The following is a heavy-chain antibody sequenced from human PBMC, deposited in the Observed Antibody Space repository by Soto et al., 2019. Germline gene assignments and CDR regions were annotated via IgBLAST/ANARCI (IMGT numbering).Heavy chain of an antibody. J-gene: IGHJ3*02. CDR3: TTGPNLRPLAAFDI. Sequence: VQLVESGGGLVKPGGSLRLSCAASGFTFTNAWMTWVRQGPGKGLEWVGRIKSKSDGGTIDYAAPVKGRFTISRDDSKNTLYLQMNILKTEDTAVYYCTTGPNLRPLAAFDIWGQGTVVTVSS. V-gene: IGHV3-15*01. CDR1: GFTFTNAW. CDR2: IKSKSDGGTI.